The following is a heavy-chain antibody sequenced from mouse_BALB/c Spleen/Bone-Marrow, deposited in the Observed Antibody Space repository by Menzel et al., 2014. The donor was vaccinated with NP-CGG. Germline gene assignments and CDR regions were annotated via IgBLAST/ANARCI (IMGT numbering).Heavy chain of an antibody. D-gene: IGHD4-1*01. CDR1: GYTFTDYN. CDR3: ARELGGAY. J-gene: IGHJ3*01. Sequence: VQLKHSGPELVKPGASVKISCKASGYTFTDYNMHWVKQSHGKSLEWIGYTYPYNGGTGGTGYNQKFKSKAILTVDKSSSTAYMELRSLTSEDSAVYYCARELGGAYWGQGTLVTVSA. CDR2: TYPYNGGTGGT. V-gene: IGHV1S29*02.